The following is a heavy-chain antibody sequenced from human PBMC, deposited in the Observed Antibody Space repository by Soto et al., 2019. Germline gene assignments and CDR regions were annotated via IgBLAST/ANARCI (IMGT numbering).Heavy chain of an antibody. CDR3: ARDYGSGSGFDY. J-gene: IGHJ4*02. V-gene: IGHV4-30-2*01. Sequence: SETLSLTGAVSGGSISSGGYSWSWIRQPPGKGLERIGYIYHSGSTYYNPSLKSRVTISVDRSKNQFSLKLSSVTAAGTAVYYCARDYGSGSGFDYWGQGTLVTVSS. D-gene: IGHD3-10*01. CDR1: GGSISSGGYS. CDR2: IYHSGST.